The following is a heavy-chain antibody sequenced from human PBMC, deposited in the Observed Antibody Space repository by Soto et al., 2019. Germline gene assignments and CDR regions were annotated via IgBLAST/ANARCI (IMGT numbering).Heavy chain of an antibody. D-gene: IGHD2-2*01. CDR3: ARADCSSTSCYSPPPY. V-gene: IGHV3-21*01. CDR1: GFTFSSYS. CDR2: ISSSSSYI. Sequence: GGSLRLSCAASGFTFSSYSMNWVRQAPGKGLEWVSSISSSSSYIYYADSVKGRFTISRDNAKNSLYLQMNSLRAEDTAVYYCARADCSSTSCYSPPPYWGQGTLVTVSS. J-gene: IGHJ4*02.